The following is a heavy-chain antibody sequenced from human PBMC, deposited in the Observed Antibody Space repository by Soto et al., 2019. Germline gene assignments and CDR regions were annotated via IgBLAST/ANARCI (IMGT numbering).Heavy chain of an antibody. CDR3: ARGGWSMDS. J-gene: IGHJ5*01. Sequence: QVQLQESGPGLVKPSETLSLTCTVSGGSLSLLYWSWIRQPPGKGLEWIGYIYYSGTTNYNASLRSRVTISVDTSKNQFSLNLRSVTAADTAVYYCARGGWSMDSWGHGTLVTVSS. D-gene: IGHD2-15*01. CDR2: IYYSGTT. V-gene: IGHV4-59*01. CDR1: GGSLSLLY.